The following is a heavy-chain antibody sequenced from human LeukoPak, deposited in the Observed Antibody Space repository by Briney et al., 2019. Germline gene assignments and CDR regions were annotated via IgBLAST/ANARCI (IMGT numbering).Heavy chain of an antibody. Sequence: SETLSLTCTVSGGSISSGDYYWSWIRQPPGKGLEWIGYIYHSGSTYYNPSLKSRVTISVDTSKNQFSLKLSSVTAADTAVYYCARLGAPKDFDYWGQGTPVTVSS. V-gene: IGHV4-30-2*01. CDR3: ARLGAPKDFDY. CDR2: IYHSGST. CDR1: GGSISSGDYY. D-gene: IGHD1-26*01. J-gene: IGHJ4*02.